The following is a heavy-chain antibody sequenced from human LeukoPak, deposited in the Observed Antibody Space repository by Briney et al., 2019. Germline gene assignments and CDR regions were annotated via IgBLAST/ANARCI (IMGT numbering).Heavy chain of an antibody. CDR1: GFTFDDYG. CDR3: ARQLGDRRYYYGSGSYYGLDY. V-gene: IGHV4-34*01. D-gene: IGHD3-10*01. CDR2: INHSGST. Sequence: GSLRLSCAASGFTFDDYGMSWIRQPPGKGLEWIGEINHSGSTNYNPSLKSRVTISVDTSKNQFSLKLSSVTAADTAVYYCARQLGDRRYYYGSGSYYGLDYWGQGTLVTVSS. J-gene: IGHJ4*02.